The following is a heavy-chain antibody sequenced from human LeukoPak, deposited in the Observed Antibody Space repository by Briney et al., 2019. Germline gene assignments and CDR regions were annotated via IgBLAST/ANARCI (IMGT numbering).Heavy chain of an antibody. V-gene: IGHV3-30*10. CDR3: ATSPGTSDY. Sequence: SCKASGYTFTSYGISWVRQAPGQGLEWMAVISYDGSNKYYTDSVKGRFTISRDYSKNTLYLQMDSLRAEDTAVYYCATSPGTSDYWGQGTLVTVSS. CDR2: ISYDGSNK. D-gene: IGHD3-10*01. J-gene: IGHJ4*02. CDR1: GYTFTSYG.